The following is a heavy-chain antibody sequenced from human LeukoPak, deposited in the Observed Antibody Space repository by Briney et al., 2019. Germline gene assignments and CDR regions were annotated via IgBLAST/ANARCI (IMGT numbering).Heavy chain of an antibody. Sequence: PSETLSLTCAVYGGSFSGYYWGWIRQPPGKGLQWIGEITHNGYTNYNPALKSRVTISIDTSKNGFSLKVSSVTAADMAIYYCAASGGPINWFDPWGQGTLVTVSS. D-gene: IGHD3-10*01. CDR2: ITHNGYT. CDR3: AASGGPINWFDP. V-gene: IGHV4-34*01. J-gene: IGHJ5*02. CDR1: GGSFSGYY.